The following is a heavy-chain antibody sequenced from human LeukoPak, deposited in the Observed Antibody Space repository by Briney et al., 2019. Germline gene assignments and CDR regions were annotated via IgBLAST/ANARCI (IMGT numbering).Heavy chain of an antibody. Sequence: SETLSLTCTVSGGSISSSDYYWGWIRQPPGKGLEWIATIYYSGKTYYIPSLKSRVTISVDTSNNQFSLRLRSVTAADTTVYYCARQRGWGNWAFDIWGQGTVVTVSS. J-gene: IGHJ3*02. V-gene: IGHV4-39*01. D-gene: IGHD3-10*01. CDR1: GGSISSSDYY. CDR2: IYYSGKT. CDR3: ARQRGWGNWAFDI.